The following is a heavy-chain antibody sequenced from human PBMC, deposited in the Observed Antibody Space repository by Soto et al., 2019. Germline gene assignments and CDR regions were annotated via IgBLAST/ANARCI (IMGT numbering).Heavy chain of an antibody. CDR1: GGTFSSYA. J-gene: IGHJ6*02. CDR2: IIPIFGTA. V-gene: IGHV1-69*13. CDR3: ARKEVATMDYYYGMDV. Sequence: SVKVSCKASGGTFSSYAISWVRQAPGQGLEWMGGIIPIFGTANYAQKFQGRVTITADESTSTAYMELSSLRSEDTAVYYCARKEVATMDYYYGMDVWGQGTTVTVSS. D-gene: IGHD5-12*01.